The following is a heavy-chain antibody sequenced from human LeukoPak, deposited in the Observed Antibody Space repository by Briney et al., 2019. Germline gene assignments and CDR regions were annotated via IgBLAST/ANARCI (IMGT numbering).Heavy chain of an antibody. Sequence: PSQTLSLTCTVSGASVSATNYYWSWLRQHPGKGPEWIAYIYYDAGAYYNPSLESRVTISLDSSANQFSLGLSSVTAADTAVYYCATTEYYYDSSGYSIFDYWGQGTLVTVSS. D-gene: IGHD3-22*01. V-gene: IGHV4-31*03. J-gene: IGHJ4*02. CDR2: IYYDAGA. CDR3: ATTEYYYDSSGYSIFDY. CDR1: GASVSATNYY.